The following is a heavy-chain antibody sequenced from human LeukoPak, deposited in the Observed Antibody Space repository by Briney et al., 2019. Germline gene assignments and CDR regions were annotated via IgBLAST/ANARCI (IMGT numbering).Heavy chain of an antibody. Sequence: SETLSLTCAVYGGSFSHYYLTWIRQPPGKGLEWIGEINQSGSTTYNASLKSRVTISADTYQKKFSLKLSSVTAADTTVYYCARVLNTRVVRSGGQGALVTVSS. CDR2: INQSGST. CDR3: ARVLNTRVVRS. V-gene: IGHV4-34*01. J-gene: IGHJ4*02. CDR1: GGSFSHYY. D-gene: IGHD3-3*01.